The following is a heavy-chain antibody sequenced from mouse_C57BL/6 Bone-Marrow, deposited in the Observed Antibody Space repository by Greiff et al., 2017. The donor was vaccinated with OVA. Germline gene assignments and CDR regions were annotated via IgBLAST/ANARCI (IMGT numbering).Heavy chain of an antibody. Sequence: QVQLQQPGAELVKPGASVKMSCKASGYTFTSYWITWVKQRPGQGLEWIGDIYPGSGSTNYNEKFKSKATLTVDTSSSTAYMQLSSLTSEDSAVYYCARGFTTVVASYWYFDVWGTGTTVTVSS. CDR1: GYTFTSYW. CDR3: ARGFTTVVASYWYFDV. J-gene: IGHJ1*03. V-gene: IGHV1-55*01. CDR2: IYPGSGST. D-gene: IGHD1-1*01.